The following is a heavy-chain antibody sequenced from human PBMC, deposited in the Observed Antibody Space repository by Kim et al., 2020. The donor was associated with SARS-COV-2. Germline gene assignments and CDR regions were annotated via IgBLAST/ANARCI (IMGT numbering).Heavy chain of an antibody. CDR1: GFSVTTNY. D-gene: IGHD3-22*01. CDR3: ARGTNYRDRTGYHSFDH. Sequence: GGSLRLSCAASGFSVTTNYVTWVRQAPGKGLEWVSVIYSRGTTHYADSVKGRFTISRDNSKNTLFLQMNSVRVEDTAVYYCARGTNYRDRTGYHSFDHWGQGTLVTVSS. V-gene: IGHV3-53*01. J-gene: IGHJ4*02. CDR2: IYSRGTT.